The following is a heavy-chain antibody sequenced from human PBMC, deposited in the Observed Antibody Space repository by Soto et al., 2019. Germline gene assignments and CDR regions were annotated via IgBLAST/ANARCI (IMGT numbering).Heavy chain of an antibody. D-gene: IGHD1-7*01. Sequence: LSEKLLHTCTVPGESLNTAGISWSWICQFQGKGLEWIGHISYSGSTNSNPSLRSLLSMSVDTAKNQFSLELSSATAADTAVYYCARLLFFWNFLGIFRSSVIWCQG. CDR2: ISYSGST. J-gene: IGHJ3*02. CDR1: GESLNTAGIS. CDR3: ARLLFFWNFLGIFRSSVI. V-gene: IGHV4-31*01.